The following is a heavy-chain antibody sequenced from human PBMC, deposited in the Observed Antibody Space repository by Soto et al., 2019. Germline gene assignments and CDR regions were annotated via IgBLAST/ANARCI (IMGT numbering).Heavy chain of an antibody. CDR3: TTATPAVRFLEWLSNAYYYYGMDV. CDR2: IKSKTDGGTT. J-gene: IGHJ6*02. D-gene: IGHD3-3*01. V-gene: IGHV3-15*07. Sequence: PGGSLRLSCAASGFTFSNAWMNWVRQAPGKGLEWVGRIKSKTDGGTTDYAAPVKGRFTISRDDSKNTLYLQMNSLKTEDTAVYYCTTATPAVRFLEWLSNAYYYYGMDVWGQGTTVTAP. CDR1: GFTFSNAW.